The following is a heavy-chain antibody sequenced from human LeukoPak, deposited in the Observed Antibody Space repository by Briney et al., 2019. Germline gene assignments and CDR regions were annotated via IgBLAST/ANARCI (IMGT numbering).Heavy chain of an antibody. CDR1: GGTFSNYT. V-gene: IGHV1-69*02. D-gene: IGHD3-22*01. CDR2: IIPGLGII. Sequence: GSSVKVSCKASGGTFSNYTITWVRQAPGQGREWMGRIIPGLGIINYAQKFQGRVTVTADKSTSTAYMELSSLRADDTAVYYCVRALSDTSGYALAYWGQGTLVTVSS. J-gene: IGHJ4*02. CDR3: VRALSDTSGYALAY.